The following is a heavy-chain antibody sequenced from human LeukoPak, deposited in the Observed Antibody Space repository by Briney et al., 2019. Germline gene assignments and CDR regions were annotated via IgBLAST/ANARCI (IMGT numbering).Heavy chain of an antibody. Sequence: SETLSLTCAVYGGSFSGYYWSWIRQPPGKGLEWIGEINHSGSTNYNPSLKSRVTISVDTSKNQFSLKLSSVTAADTAVYYCARRRITMVRGVYHNWFDPWGQGTLVTVSS. CDR2: INHSGST. CDR1: GGSFSGYY. CDR3: ARRRITMVRGVYHNWFDP. J-gene: IGHJ5*02. V-gene: IGHV4-34*01. D-gene: IGHD3-10*01.